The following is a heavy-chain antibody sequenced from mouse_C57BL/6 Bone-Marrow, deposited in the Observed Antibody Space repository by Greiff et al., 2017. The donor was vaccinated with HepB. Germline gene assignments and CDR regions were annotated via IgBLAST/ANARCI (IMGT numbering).Heavy chain of an antibody. Sequence: QVQLQQSGAELARPGASVKLSCKASGYTFTSYGISWVKQSTGQGLEWIGEYYPRSGNTYYNEKFKGKTTLTADKSSSTLYMELRCLISEYSAVYFCARSGRFRDYYGSSLYYFDYWGQGTTLTVSS. D-gene: IGHD1-1*01. V-gene: IGHV1-81*01. CDR3: ARSGRFRDYYGSSLYYFDY. J-gene: IGHJ2*01. CDR1: GYTFTSYG. CDR2: YYPRSGNT.